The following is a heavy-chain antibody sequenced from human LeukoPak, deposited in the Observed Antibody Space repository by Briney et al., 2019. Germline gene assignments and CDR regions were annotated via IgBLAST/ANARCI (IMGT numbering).Heavy chain of an antibody. D-gene: IGHD5-18*01. V-gene: IGHV4-59*01. CDR2: IYYSGST. J-gene: IGHJ4*02. CDR3: ARVGYSYGVDY. CDR1: GGSISSYY. Sequence: SETLSLTCTVSGGSISSYYWSWIRQPPGEGLEWIGYIYYSGSTNYNPSLKSRVTISVDTSKNQFSLKLSSVTAADTAVYYCARVGYSYGVDYWGQGTLVTVSS.